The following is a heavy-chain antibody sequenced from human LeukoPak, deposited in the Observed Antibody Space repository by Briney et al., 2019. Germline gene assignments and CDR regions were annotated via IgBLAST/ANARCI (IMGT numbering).Heavy chain of an antibody. CDR2: INPSGGST. V-gene: IGHV1-46*01. CDR3: ARGDVVVVAATPTLGY. CDR1: GYTFTSYY. Sequence: ASVKVSCKASGYTFTSYYMHWVRQAPGQGLEWMGIINPSGGSTSYAQKFQGRVTMTRDMSTSTVYMELSSLRSEDTAVYYCARGDVVVVAATPTLGYWGQGTLVTVSP. D-gene: IGHD2-15*01. J-gene: IGHJ4*02.